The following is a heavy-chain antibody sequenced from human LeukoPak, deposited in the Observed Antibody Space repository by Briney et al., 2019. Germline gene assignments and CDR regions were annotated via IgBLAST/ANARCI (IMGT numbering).Heavy chain of an antibody. J-gene: IGHJ5*01. V-gene: IGHV3-74*01. Sequence: GGSLRLSCAASGFTFTNFWMNWVRQTAGKGLMWVSRIQTDGSTRYAESVKGRFTISRDNAKNTVYLQMNTLSAEDTAIYYCARGLHWNDFNWFDSWGQGTLVTVSS. CDR3: ARGLHWNDFNWFDS. CDR2: IQTDGST. CDR1: GFTFTNFW. D-gene: IGHD1-1*01.